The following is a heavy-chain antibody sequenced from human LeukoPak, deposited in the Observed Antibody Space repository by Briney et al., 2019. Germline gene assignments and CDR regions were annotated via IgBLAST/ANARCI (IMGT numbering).Heavy chain of an antibody. V-gene: IGHV3-23*01. CDR1: GFTFSSYA. CDR2: ISGSDGST. CDR3: AKLRSGIAVAGTNY. D-gene: IGHD6-19*01. Sequence: GGSLRLSCAASGFTFSSYAMSWVRQAPGKGLEWVSAISGSDGSTYYADSVKGRFTISRDNSKNTLYLQMNSLRAEDTAVYYCAKLRSGIAVAGTNYWGQGPWSPSPQ. J-gene: IGHJ4*02.